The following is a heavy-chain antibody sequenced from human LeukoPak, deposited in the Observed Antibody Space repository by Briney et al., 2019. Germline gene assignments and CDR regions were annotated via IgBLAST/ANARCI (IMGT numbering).Heavy chain of an antibody. J-gene: IGHJ5*02. D-gene: IGHD6-13*01. CDR3: ASDYGAAAGTFDP. CDR1: GGSISSSSYY. Sequence: KPSETLSLTCTVSGGSISSSSYYWGGIRQPPGKGLEWIGSIYYSGSTYYNPSLKSRVTTSVDTSKNQFSLKLSSVTAADSAVYYCASDYGAAAGTFDPWGQGTLVTVSS. CDR2: IYYSGST. V-gene: IGHV4-39*01.